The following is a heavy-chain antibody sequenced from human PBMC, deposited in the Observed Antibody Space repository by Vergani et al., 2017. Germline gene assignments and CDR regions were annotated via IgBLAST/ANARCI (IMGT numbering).Heavy chain of an antibody. V-gene: IGHV1-69*02. CDR2: IIPILGIA. CDR3: ARVALQFGQNNWFDP. Sequence: QVQLVQSGAELKKPGSSVKVSCKASGGTFSSYTISWVRQAPGQGLAWMGRIIPILGIANYAQKFQGRFTITADKSTSTTYMELSSLRSEDTAVYYCARVALQFGQNNWFDPWGQGTLVTVYS. J-gene: IGHJ5*02. D-gene: IGHD4-11*01. CDR1: GGTFSSYT.